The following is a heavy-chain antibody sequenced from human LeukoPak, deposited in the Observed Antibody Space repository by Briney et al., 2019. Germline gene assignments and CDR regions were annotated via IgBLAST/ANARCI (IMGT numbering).Heavy chain of an antibody. CDR3: GRALVAILGRRPPDF. CDR2: ISYDGGQK. V-gene: IGHV3-30*04. CDR1: GFTLSRNA. D-gene: IGHD3-3*01. J-gene: IGHJ4*02. Sequence: PGGSLRLSCAASGFTLSRNAMHWVRQPPGRGLEWVAVISYDGGQKFYADSVKGRFTISRDNSKDTLYLQINSLKPEDTAVYYCGRALVAILGRRPPDFWGQGTLVTVSS.